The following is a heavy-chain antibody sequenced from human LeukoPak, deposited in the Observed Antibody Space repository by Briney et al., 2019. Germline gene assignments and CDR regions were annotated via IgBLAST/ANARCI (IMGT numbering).Heavy chain of an antibody. CDR2: INHSGST. CDR1: GGSFSGYY. V-gene: IGHV4-34*01. J-gene: IGHJ4*02. CDR3: ERGGLTDY. Sequence: PSETLSLTCAVYGGSFSGYYWSWIRQPPGKGLEWIGEINHSGSTNYNPSLKSRVTISVDTSKNQFSLKLSSVTAADTAVYYCERGGLTDYWGQGTLVTVSS.